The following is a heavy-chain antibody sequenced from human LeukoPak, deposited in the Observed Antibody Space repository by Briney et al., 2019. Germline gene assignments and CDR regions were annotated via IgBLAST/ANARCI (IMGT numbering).Heavy chain of an antibody. CDR1: GFTFSSYA. Sequence: PGGSLRLSCAASGFTFSSYAMSWVRQAPGKGLEWVSAISGSGGSTYYADSVKGRFTVSRDNSKNTLYLQMNSLRAEDTAVYYCVSYYYGSGSYHYYYYYGMDVWGKGTTVTVSS. J-gene: IGHJ6*04. CDR3: VSYYYGSGSYHYYYYYGMDV. V-gene: IGHV3-23*01. CDR2: ISGSGGST. D-gene: IGHD3-10*01.